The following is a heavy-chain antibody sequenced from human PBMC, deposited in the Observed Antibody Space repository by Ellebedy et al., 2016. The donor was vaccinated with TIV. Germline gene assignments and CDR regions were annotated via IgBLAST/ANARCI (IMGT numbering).Heavy chain of an antibody. V-gene: IGHV3-74*01. CDR2: INSDGSST. CDR1: GFTFTSYW. Sequence: GESLKISCAASGFTFTSYWMHWVRQAPGKGLVWVSRINSDGSSTTYADSVKGRFTISRDNAKNILSLQMNSLRAEDTAVYYCARGRSDSYGGYWGQGTLVTVSS. D-gene: IGHD2-21*02. CDR3: ARGRSDSYGGY. J-gene: IGHJ4*02.